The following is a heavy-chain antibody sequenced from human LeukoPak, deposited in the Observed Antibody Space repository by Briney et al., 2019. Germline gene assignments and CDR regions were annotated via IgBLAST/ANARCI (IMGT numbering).Heavy chain of an antibody. V-gene: IGHV1-2*02. CDR1: GYTFTGYY. CDR3: ARVVGEGEIVVVPAAIRFDY. Sequence: GASVKVSCKASGYTFTGYYMHWVRQAPGQGLEWMGWINPNSDGTNYAQKFQGRVTMTRDTSISTAYMELSRLRSDDTAVYYCARVVGEGEIVVVPAAIRFDYWGQGTLVTVSS. CDR2: INPNSDGT. D-gene: IGHD2-2*01. J-gene: IGHJ4*02.